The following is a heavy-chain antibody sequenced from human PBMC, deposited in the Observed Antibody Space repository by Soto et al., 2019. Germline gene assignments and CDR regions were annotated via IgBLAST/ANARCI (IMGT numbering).Heavy chain of an antibody. J-gene: IGHJ4*02. CDR1: GGSISSGDYY. Sequence: QVQLQESGPGLVKPSQTLSLTCTVSGGSISSGDYYWSWIRQPPGKGPEWIGYIYYSGSTYYNPSLKSRVTISVDTSKNQFSLKLSSVTAADTAVYYCARADDGDYGPYYFDYWGQGTLVTVSS. CDR3: ARADDGDYGPYYFDY. V-gene: IGHV4-30-4*01. D-gene: IGHD4-17*01. CDR2: IYYSGST.